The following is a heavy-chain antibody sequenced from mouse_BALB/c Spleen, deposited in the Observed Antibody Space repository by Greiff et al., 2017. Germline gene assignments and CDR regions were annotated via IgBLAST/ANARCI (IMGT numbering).Heavy chain of an antibody. V-gene: IGHV3-6*02. CDR3: ARRDGYYWYFDV. CDR1: GYSITSGYY. CDR2: ISYDGSN. Sequence: DVQLQESGPGLVKPSQSLSLTCSVTGYSITSGYYWNWIRQLPGNKLEWMGYISYDGSNNYNPSLKNRISITRDTSKNQFFLKLNSVTTEDTATYYCARRDGYYWYFDVWGAGTTVTVSS. D-gene: IGHD2-3*01. J-gene: IGHJ1*01.